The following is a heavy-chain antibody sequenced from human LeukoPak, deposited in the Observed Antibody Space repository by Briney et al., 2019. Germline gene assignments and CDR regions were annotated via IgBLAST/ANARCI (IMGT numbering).Heavy chain of an antibody. CDR1: GGTFSSYA. CDR3: ARGGDCSSTSCSMSHYYYYMDV. CDR2: IIPIFGTA. J-gene: IGHJ6*03. D-gene: IGHD2-2*01. V-gene: IGHV1-69*01. Sequence: ASVKVSCKASGGTFSSYAISWVRQAPGQGLEWIGGIIPIFGTANYAQKFQGRVTITADESTSTAYMELSSLRSEDTAVYYCARGGDCSSTSCSMSHYYYYMDVWGKGTTVTVSS.